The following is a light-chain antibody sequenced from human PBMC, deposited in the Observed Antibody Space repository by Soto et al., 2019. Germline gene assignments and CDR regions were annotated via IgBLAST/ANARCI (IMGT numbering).Light chain of an antibody. V-gene: IGKV1-9*01. CDR2: AAS. Sequence: IQLTQSPSSLAASVGDRVTITCRASQDISGYVAWYQQRPGRAPQLLIYAASAFQPGVPSRFSGSGSGTDFTLTITSLQPEDFGTYYRQHPKWAFGQGTTVEI. J-gene: IGKJ1*01. CDR3: QHPKWA. CDR1: QDISGY.